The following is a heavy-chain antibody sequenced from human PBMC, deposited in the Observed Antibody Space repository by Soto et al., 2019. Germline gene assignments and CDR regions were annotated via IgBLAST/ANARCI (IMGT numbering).Heavy chain of an antibody. CDR3: ARDLYNWNDVRYFDY. Sequence: ASVKVSCKASGYTFTSYYMHWVRQAPGQGLEWMEIINPSGGSTSYAQKFQGRVTMTRDTSTSTVYMELSSLRSEDTAVYYCARDLYNWNDVRYFDYWGQGTLVTVSS. CDR2: INPSGGST. CDR1: GYTFTSYY. V-gene: IGHV1-46*01. D-gene: IGHD1-1*01. J-gene: IGHJ4*02.